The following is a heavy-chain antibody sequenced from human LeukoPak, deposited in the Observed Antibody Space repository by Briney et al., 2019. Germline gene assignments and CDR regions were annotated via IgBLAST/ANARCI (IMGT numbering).Heavy chain of an antibody. CDR3: ATSPIGYCSSTSCKGYYYYGMDV. D-gene: IGHD2-2*01. CDR2: IYYSGST. CDR1: GGSISSYY. Sequence: SETLSLTCTVSGGSISSYYWSWIRQPPGKGLEWIGYIYYSGSTNYNPSLKSRVTISVDTSKNQFSLKLSSVTAADTAVYYCATSPIGYCSSTSCKGYYYYGMDVWGQGTTVTVSS. J-gene: IGHJ6*02. V-gene: IGHV4-59*01.